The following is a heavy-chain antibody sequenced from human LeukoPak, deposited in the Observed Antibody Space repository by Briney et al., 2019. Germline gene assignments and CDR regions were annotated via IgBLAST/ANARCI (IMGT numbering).Heavy chain of an antibody. D-gene: IGHD6-19*01. CDR1: GFTLSSYG. CDR3: AKDLYSSGPGRYMDV. J-gene: IGHJ6*03. CDR2: IRYDGSNK. V-gene: IGHV3-30*02. Sequence: PGGSLRLSCAASGFTLSSYGMHWVRQAPGKGLEWVAFIRYDGSNKYYADSVKGRFTISRDNSKNTLYLQMTSLRAEDTAVYYCAKDLYSSGPGRYMDVWGKGTTVTVSS.